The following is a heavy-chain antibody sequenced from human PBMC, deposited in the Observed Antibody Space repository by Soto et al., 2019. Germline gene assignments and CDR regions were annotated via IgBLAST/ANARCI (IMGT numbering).Heavy chain of an antibody. CDR3: ARHSESYCSGGSCYHYNWFDP. CDR2: IYYSGTT. Sequence: SETLSLTCTVSGGPLSSGSYYWSWIRQSPGQGLEWIGYIYYSGTTKYNPSLKSRVSISVDTSKNQFSLRLTSLSAADTAVYYCARHSESYCSGGSCYHYNWFDPWGQGTLVTVSS. V-gene: IGHV4-61*01. CDR1: GGPLSSGSYY. J-gene: IGHJ5*02. D-gene: IGHD2-15*01.